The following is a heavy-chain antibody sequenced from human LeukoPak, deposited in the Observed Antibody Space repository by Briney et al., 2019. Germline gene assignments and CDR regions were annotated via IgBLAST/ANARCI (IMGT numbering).Heavy chain of an antibody. CDR2: ISAGGANT. CDR1: GFTFSSYA. Sequence: PGGSLRLSCAVSGFTFSSYAMSWVRQAPGKGLEWVSAISAGGANTYYADSVKGRFTISRDNSKNTLYLQMDSLRAEDTAIYYCAKDREVWNGNYRVGYFDLWGRGTLVTVSS. V-gene: IGHV3-23*01. J-gene: IGHJ2*01. CDR3: AKDREVWNGNYRVGYFDL. D-gene: IGHD1-7*01.